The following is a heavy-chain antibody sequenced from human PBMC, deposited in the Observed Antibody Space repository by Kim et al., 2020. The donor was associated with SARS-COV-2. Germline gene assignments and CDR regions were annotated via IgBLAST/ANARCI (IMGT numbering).Heavy chain of an antibody. Sequence: SETLSLTCAVYGGSFSGYYWSWIRQPPGKGLEWIGEINHSGSTNYNPSLKSRVTISVDTSKNQFSLKLSSVTAAGTAVYYCARVVPAAMRRTMVRGQIDYWGQGTLVTVSS. D-gene: IGHD2-2*01. J-gene: IGHJ4*02. V-gene: IGHV4-34*01. CDR2: INHSGST. CDR1: GGSFSGYY. CDR3: ARVVPAAMRRTMVRGQIDY.